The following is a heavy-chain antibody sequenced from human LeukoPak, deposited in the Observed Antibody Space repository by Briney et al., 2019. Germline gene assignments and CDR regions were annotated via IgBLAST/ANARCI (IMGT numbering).Heavy chain of an antibody. CDR3: AKSLVRGYYSPDAFDI. D-gene: IGHD3-22*01. J-gene: IGHJ3*02. Sequence: QAGGSLRLSCAASGFTFSSYAMSWVRQAPGKGLEWVSAISGSGGSTYYADSVKGRFTISRDNSKNTLYLRMNSLRAEDTAVYYCAKSLVRGYYSPDAFDIWGQGTMVTVSS. V-gene: IGHV3-23*01. CDR2: ISGSGGST. CDR1: GFTFSSYA.